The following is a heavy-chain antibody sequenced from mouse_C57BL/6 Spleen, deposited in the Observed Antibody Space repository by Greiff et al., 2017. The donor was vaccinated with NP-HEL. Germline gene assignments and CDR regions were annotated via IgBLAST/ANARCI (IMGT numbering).Heavy chain of an antibody. Sequence: VQRVESGPELVKPGASVKISCKASGYAFSSSWMNWVKQRPGKGLEWIGRIYPGDGDTNYNGKFKGKATLTADKSSSTAYMQLSSLTSEDSAVYFCARREGYDGFAYWGQGTLVTVSA. J-gene: IGHJ3*01. CDR3: ARREGYDGFAY. CDR1: GYAFSSSW. V-gene: IGHV1-82*01. CDR2: IYPGDGDT. D-gene: IGHD2-2*01.